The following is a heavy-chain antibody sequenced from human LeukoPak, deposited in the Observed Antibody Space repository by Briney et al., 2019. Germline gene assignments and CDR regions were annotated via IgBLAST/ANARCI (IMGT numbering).Heavy chain of an antibody. Sequence: PSQTLSLTCTVSGGSISSGDYYWSWIRQPPGKRLEWIGYIYYSGSTYYNPSLKSRVTISVDTSKNQFSLKLSSVTAAHAAVYYCARWSIVGAYDLFDYWGQGTLVTVSS. CDR2: IYYSGST. D-gene: IGHD1-26*01. J-gene: IGHJ4*02. V-gene: IGHV4-30-4*08. CDR1: GGSISSGDYY. CDR3: ARWSIVGAYDLFDY.